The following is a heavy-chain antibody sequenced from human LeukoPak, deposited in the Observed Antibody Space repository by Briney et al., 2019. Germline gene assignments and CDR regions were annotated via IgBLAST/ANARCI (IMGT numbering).Heavy chain of an antibody. CDR1: GYTFTGYY. CDR3: ARGHFGYGSSTISYYYYYMDV. CDR2: INPNSGGT. J-gene: IGHJ6*03. D-gene: IGHD6-13*01. V-gene: IGHV1-2*02. Sequence: ASVKVSCKASGYTFTGYYMHWVRQAPGQGLEWMGWINPNSGGTNYAQKFQGRVTTTRDTSISTAYMELSRLRSDDTAVYYCARGHFGYGSSTISYYYYYMDVWGKGTTVTISS.